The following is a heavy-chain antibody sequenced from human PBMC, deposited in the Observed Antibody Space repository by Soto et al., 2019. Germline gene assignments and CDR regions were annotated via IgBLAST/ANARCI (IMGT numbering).Heavy chain of an antibody. Sequence: EVQLLESGGGLVQPGGSLRLSCAASGFTFSSYAMSWVRQAPGKGLEWVSAISGSGGSTYYADSVKGRFTISRDNSKNTLYLQMNSLRAEDTAVYYCAKDPSYDYVWGSYRTESGMDVWGQGTTVTVSS. CDR1: GFTFSSYA. D-gene: IGHD3-16*02. CDR2: ISGSGGST. CDR3: AKDPSYDYVWGSYRTESGMDV. V-gene: IGHV3-23*01. J-gene: IGHJ6*02.